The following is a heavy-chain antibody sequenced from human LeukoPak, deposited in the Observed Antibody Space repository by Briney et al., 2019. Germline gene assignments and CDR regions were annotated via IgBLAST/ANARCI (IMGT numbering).Heavy chain of an antibody. Sequence: GASVKVSCKASGGTFSSYAISWVRQAPGQGLEWMGGTIPIFGTANYAQKFQGRVTITADESTITAYMELSSLRSEDTAVYYCARAYAGSYQLDYWGQGTLVTVSS. CDR3: ARAYAGSYQLDY. V-gene: IGHV1-69*13. J-gene: IGHJ4*02. D-gene: IGHD3-10*01. CDR1: GGTFSSYA. CDR2: TIPIFGTA.